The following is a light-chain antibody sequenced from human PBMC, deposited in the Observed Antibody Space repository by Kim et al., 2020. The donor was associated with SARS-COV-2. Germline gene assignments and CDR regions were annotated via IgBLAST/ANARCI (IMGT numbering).Light chain of an antibody. CDR2: GKN. Sequence: SSELTQDLAVSVALGQTARITCQGDSLRSYYATWYQQKPGQAPILVIYGKNNRPSGIPDRFSGSSSGNTASLTITGTQAGDEADYYCNSRDSNDNVVFGG. J-gene: IGLJ2*01. CDR3: NSRDSNDNVV. V-gene: IGLV3-19*01. CDR1: SLRSYY.